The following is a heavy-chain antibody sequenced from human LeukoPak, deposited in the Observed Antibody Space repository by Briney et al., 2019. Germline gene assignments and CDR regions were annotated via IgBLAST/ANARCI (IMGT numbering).Heavy chain of an antibody. J-gene: IGHJ6*03. CDR1: GGSISSYY. CDR3: ARASLGIYYYYMDV. CDR2: IYYSGST. V-gene: IGHV4-59*01. Sequence: PSETLSLTCTVSGGSISSYYWSWIRQPPGKGLEWIGYIYYSGSTNYNPSLKSRVTISADTSKNQFSLKLSSVTAADTVVYYCARASLGIYYYYMDVWGKGTTVTVSS.